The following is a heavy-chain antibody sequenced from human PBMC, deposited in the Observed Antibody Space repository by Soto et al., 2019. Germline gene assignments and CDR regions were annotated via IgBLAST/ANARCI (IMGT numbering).Heavy chain of an antibody. V-gene: IGHV3-48*02. J-gene: IGHJ4*02. Sequence: PGGSLRLSCVASGFTFSSYSMNWVRQAPGKGLEWVSYISSSSSTIYYADSVKGRLTISRDNAKNSLYLQMNSLRDEDTAVYYCARDVYCGGDCDADYWGQGTLVNVSS. CDR2: ISSSSSTI. CDR1: GFTFSSYS. D-gene: IGHD2-21*02. CDR3: ARDVYCGGDCDADY.